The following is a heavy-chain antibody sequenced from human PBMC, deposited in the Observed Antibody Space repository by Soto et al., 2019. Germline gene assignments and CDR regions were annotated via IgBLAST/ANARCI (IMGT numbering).Heavy chain of an antibody. CDR1: GVSISSSSYY. J-gene: IGHJ1*01. Sequence: SETLSLTCTVSGVSISSSSYYWGWIRQPPGKGLEWIGSIYYSGSTYYNPSLKSRVTISVDTSKNQFSLKLSSVTAADTAVYYCARQARDGYNPGHFQHWGQGTLVTVSS. CDR2: IYYSGST. CDR3: ARQARDGYNPGHFQH. D-gene: IGHD5-12*01. V-gene: IGHV4-39*01.